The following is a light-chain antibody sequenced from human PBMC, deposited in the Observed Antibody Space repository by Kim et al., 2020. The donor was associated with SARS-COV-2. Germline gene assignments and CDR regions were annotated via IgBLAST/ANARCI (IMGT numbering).Light chain of an antibody. CDR2: EVN. Sequence: QSALTQPPSASGSPGQSVTISCTGTNSDIGGYNFVSWYQQHPGKAPKLLIYEVNNRPSGVPDRFSGSKSGNTASLTVSGLQVEDEGDYYCSSYAGRKKVFGGGTQLTVL. V-gene: IGLV2-8*01. CDR1: NSDIGGYNF. CDR3: SSYAGRKKV. J-gene: IGLJ3*02.